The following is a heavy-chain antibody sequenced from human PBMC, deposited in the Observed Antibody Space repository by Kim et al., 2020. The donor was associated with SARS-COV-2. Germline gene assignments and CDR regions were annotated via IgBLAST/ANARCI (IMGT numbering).Heavy chain of an antibody. CDR1: GFTFSSYG. CDR3: ARDPGGYYYGSGSYYKYLIYYYGMDV. CDR2: IWYDGSNK. D-gene: IGHD3-10*01. Sequence: GGSLRLSCAASGFTFSSYGMHWVRQAPGKGLEWVAVIWYDGSNKYYADSVKGRFTISRDNSKNTLYLQMNSLRAEDTAVYYCARDPGGYYYGSGSYYKYLIYYYGMDVWGQGTTVTVSS. V-gene: IGHV3-33*01. J-gene: IGHJ6*02.